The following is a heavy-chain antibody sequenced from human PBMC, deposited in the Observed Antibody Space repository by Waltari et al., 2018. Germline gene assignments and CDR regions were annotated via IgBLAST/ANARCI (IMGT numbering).Heavy chain of an antibody. CDR2: IKEDGIEK. V-gene: IGHV3-7*01. CDR1: GLTFNNYW. CDR3: ARDPGGDY. J-gene: IGHJ4*02. Sequence: EVQLVESGGGLVQPGGSLRLSCAASGLTFNNYWMTWVRQAPGKGLEWVATIKEDGIEKYYVDSVRGRFTISRDNVKNSLDLQMNSLRVEDTAVYYCARDPGGDYWGQGTLVTVSS. D-gene: IGHD3-16*01.